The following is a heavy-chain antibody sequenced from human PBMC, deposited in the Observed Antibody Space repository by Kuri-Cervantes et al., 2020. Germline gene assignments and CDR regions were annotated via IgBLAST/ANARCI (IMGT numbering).Heavy chain of an antibody. Sequence: GGSLRPSWAASGFTFSSYAMSWVRQVPGKGLEWVSAISGSGGSTYYADSVKGRFTISRDNSKNTLYLQMNSLRAEDTAVYYCARDRYYYGSGSSAYYYYYGMDVWGQGTTVTVSS. CDR3: ARDRYYYGSGSSAYYYYYGMDV. J-gene: IGHJ6*02. CDR1: GFTFSSYA. CDR2: ISGSGGST. V-gene: IGHV3-23*01. D-gene: IGHD3-10*01.